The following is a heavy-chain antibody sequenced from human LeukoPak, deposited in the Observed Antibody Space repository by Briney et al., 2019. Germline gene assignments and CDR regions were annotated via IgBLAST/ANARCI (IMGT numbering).Heavy chain of an antibody. CDR2: INHSGST. Sequence: AETLSLTCAVYGGSFSGYYWSWIRQPPGKGLEWIGEINHSGSTNYNPSLKSRVTISVDTSKNQFSLKLSSVTAADTAVYYCARTRVATAPYYYYYGMDVWGQGTTVTVSS. V-gene: IGHV4-34*01. J-gene: IGHJ6*02. CDR3: ARTRVATAPYYYYYGMDV. D-gene: IGHD5-12*01. CDR1: GGSFSGYY.